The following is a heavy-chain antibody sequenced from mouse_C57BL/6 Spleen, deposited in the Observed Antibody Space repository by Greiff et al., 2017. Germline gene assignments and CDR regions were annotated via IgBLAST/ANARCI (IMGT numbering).Heavy chain of an antibody. CDR1: GYAFSSSW. CDR3: ASGRDYDWEAWFAY. Sequence: QVQLQQSGPELVKPGASVKISCKASGYAFSSSWMNWVKQRPGKGLEWIGRIYPGDGDTNYNGKFKGKATLTADKSSSTAYMQLSSLTSEDSAVYFCASGRDYDWEAWFAYWGQGTLVTVSA. V-gene: IGHV1-82*01. D-gene: IGHD2-4*01. CDR2: IYPGDGDT. J-gene: IGHJ3*01.